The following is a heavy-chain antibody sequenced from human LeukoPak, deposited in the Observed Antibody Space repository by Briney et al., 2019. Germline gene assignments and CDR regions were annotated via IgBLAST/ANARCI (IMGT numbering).Heavy chain of an antibody. J-gene: IGHJ4*02. Sequence: GGSLRLSCAAFGFTFSSYAMSWVRQAPGKGLEWVSAISGSGGSTYYADSVKGRFTISRDNSKNTLYLQMNSLRAEDTAVYYCARGGAPLPYYFDYWGQGTLVTVSS. CDR3: ARGGAPLPYYFDY. V-gene: IGHV3-23*01. CDR2: ISGSGGST. CDR1: GFTFSSYA.